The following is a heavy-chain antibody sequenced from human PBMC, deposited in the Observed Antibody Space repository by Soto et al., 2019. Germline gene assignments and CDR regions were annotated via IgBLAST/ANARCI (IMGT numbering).Heavy chain of an antibody. J-gene: IGHJ4*02. D-gene: IGHD3-22*01. CDR1: GFTVSSNY. V-gene: IGHV3-53*01. CDR3: ARDSSGYYLDY. CDR2: IYSGGST. Sequence: GGSLRLSCAASGFTVSSNYMSWVRQAPGKGLEWVSVIYSGGSTYYADSVKGQFTISRDNSKNTLYLQMNSLRAEDTAVYYCARDSSGYYLDYWGQGTLVTVSS.